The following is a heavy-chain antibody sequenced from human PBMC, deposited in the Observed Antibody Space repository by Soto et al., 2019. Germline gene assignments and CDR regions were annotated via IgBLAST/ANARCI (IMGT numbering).Heavy chain of an antibody. Sequence: PWGSLRLSCGTSGFTFSCFGMHWVRQAPGQGLEWVAVVWYDGNKTQYANPAKGRFPITRDNSKNTLYLQMNRLRVEDTALYDCAREPVGDYDLGRKYVHYGMDVWGQGTTVTVSS. CDR1: GFTFSCFG. J-gene: IGHJ6*02. D-gene: IGHD4-17*01. CDR3: AREPVGDYDLGRKYVHYGMDV. CDR2: VWYDGNKT. V-gene: IGHV3-33*01.